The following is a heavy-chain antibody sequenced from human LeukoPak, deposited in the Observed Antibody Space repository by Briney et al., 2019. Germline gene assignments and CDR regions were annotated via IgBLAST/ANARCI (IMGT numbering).Heavy chain of an antibody. CDR3: ATVPHSGSYYVVY. J-gene: IGHJ4*02. CDR2: ISNDERNK. D-gene: IGHD1-26*01. Sequence: GGSLRLSCVASGFIFHNFAMHWVRQAPGKGLEWVAVISNDERNKYYRDSVKGRFTISRDNSKNTVYLQMNSLRTEDTAVYYCATVPHSGSYYVVYWGQGTLVTVSS. V-gene: IGHV3-30*04. CDR1: GFIFHNFA.